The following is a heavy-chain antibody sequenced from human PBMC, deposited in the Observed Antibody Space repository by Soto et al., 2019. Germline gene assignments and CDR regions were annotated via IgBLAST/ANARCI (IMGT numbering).Heavy chain of an antibody. CDR1: GYTFTYYY. J-gene: IGHJ5*02. CDR3: ARGWSIAVAGTGWFDP. Sequence: GASVKVSCKASGYTFTYYYMHWVRQAPGQGLEWMGIIDPSGDSTSYAQKFQGRVTMTWDTSTSTVYMELSSLRSEDTAVYYCARGWSIAVAGTGWFDPWGHGTLVTVSS. CDR2: IDPSGDST. V-gene: IGHV1-46*01. D-gene: IGHD6-19*01.